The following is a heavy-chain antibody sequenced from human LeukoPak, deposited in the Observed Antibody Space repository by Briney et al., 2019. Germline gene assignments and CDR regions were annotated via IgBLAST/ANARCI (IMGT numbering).Heavy chain of an antibody. V-gene: IGHV1-2*02. D-gene: IGHD4-23*01. CDR1: GYTFTGYY. J-gene: IGHJ4*02. Sequence: ASVKVSCKASGYTFTGYYMHWVRQAPGQGLEWMGWINPNSGGTNYAQKFQGKVTMTRDTSVSTAYMELSRLRSDDTAVYYCARAGPVVTPSQYYCDYWGQGTLVTVSS. CDR2: INPNSGGT. CDR3: ARAGPVVTPSQYYCDY.